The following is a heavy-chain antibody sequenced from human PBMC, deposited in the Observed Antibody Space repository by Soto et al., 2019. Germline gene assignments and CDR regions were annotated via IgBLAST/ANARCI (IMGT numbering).Heavy chain of an antibody. D-gene: IGHD3-16*01. CDR3: ARDLGRFGRYYYYYYGMDV. J-gene: IGHJ6*02. CDR2: INPNSGGT. CDR1: GYTFTGYY. Sequence: ASVKVSCKASGYTFTGYYMHWVRQAPGQGLEWMGWINPNSGGTNYAQKFQGWVTMTRDTSISTAYMELSRLRSDDTAVYYCARDLGRFGRYYYYYYGMDVWGQGTTVTVSS. V-gene: IGHV1-2*04.